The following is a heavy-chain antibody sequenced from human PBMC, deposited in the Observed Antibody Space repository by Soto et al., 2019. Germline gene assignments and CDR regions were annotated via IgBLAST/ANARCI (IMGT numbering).Heavy chain of an antibody. Sequence: EDPLVESGGGLVKPGGSLRLSCAASGFTFRNAWMSWVRQAPGKGLEWVGRIKTNTDGGTTDYAAPVKDRFTISLDASKNTQPMQIHSLKPEDTAVYYCTTVGGDTTGRYSHYTYSYLDVSGKGTTVPVSS. CDR1: GFTFRNAW. CDR2: IKTNTDGGTT. CDR3: TTVGGDTTGRYSHYTYSYLDV. D-gene: IGHD3-10*01. J-gene: IGHJ6*03. V-gene: IGHV3-15*01.